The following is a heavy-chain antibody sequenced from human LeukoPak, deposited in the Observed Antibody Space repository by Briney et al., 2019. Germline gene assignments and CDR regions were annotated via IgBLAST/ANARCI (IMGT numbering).Heavy chain of an antibody. D-gene: IGHD6-19*01. J-gene: IGHJ3*02. CDR1: GLTFSSYG. Sequence: PGRSLRLSCAASGLTFSSYGMHWVRQAPGKGLEWVAVIWYDGSNKYYADSVKGRFTISRDNAKNTLYLQMNSLRAEDTAVYYCARVVGVWILAVAGSGAFDIWGQGTMVTVSS. CDR3: ARVVGVWILAVAGSGAFDI. V-gene: IGHV3-33*01. CDR2: IWYDGSNK.